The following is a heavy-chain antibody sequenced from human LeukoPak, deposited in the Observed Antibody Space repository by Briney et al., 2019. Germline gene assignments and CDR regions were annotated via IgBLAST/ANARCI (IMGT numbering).Heavy chain of an antibody. J-gene: IGHJ5*02. V-gene: IGHV4-59*01. D-gene: IGHD2-15*01. CDR3: ASRRGGYCSGGSCNWFDP. CDR2: IYYSGST. CDR1: GGSFSGYY. Sequence: SETLSLTCAVYGGSFSGYYWSWIRQPPGKGLEWIGYIYYSGSTNYNPSLKGRVTISVDTSKNQFSLKLSSVTAADTAVYYCASRRGGYCSGGSCNWFDPWGQGTLVTVSS.